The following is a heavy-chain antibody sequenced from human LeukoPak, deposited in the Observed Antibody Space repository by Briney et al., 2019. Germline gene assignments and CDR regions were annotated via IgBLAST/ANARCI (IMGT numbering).Heavy chain of an antibody. CDR2: FDPEDGET. CDR3: ARVGTRTARGDSRKGFDY. V-gene: IGHV1-24*01. Sequence: ASVKVSCKVSGYTLTELSMHWVRQAPGKGLEWMGGFDPEDGETICAQEFQGRVTMTEDTSTDTAYMELSRLRSEDTAVYYCARVGTRTARGDSRKGFDYWGQGTLVTVSS. J-gene: IGHJ4*02. CDR1: GYTLTELS. D-gene: IGHD1-1*01.